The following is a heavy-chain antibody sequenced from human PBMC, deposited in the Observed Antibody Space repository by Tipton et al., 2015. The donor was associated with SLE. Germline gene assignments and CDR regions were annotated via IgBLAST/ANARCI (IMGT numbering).Heavy chain of an antibody. Sequence: PGLVKPSETLSLSCSVSGGFISDYYWSWIRQSPGKGLEWIGYVYYNGNSNYNPSLKSRVTISVDTSKNQFSLKLSSVTAADTAVYYCASLAGFWSGYPDYWGQGTLVTVSS. CDR3: ASLAGFWSGYPDY. CDR2: VYYNGNS. J-gene: IGHJ4*02. V-gene: IGHV4-59*12. D-gene: IGHD3-3*01. CDR1: GGFISDYY.